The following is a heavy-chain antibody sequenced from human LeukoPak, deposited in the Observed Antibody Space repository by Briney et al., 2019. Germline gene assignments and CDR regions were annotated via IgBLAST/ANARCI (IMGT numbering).Heavy chain of an antibody. Sequence: GGSLRLSCAASGFTFSSYGMHWVRRAPEKGLEYVSGISSSGGSTYNANSVKGRFTISRDNSKNTLYLQMGSLRAEDMAVYYCARKATDSSGYYFDYWGQGTLVTVSS. CDR3: ARKATDSSGYYFDY. V-gene: IGHV3-64*01. CDR2: ISSSGGST. CDR1: GFTFSSYG. D-gene: IGHD3-22*01. J-gene: IGHJ4*02.